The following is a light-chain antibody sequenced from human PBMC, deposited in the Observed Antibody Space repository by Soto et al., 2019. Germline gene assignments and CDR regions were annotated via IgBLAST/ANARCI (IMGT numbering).Light chain of an antibody. CDR1: QSVSNN. CDR2: DAS. V-gene: IGKV3-11*01. CDR3: QQSSSWPEIN. J-gene: IGKJ3*01. Sequence: EIVLTQSPATLSLSPGDRATLSCRASQSVSNNLAWYRQKPGQAPRLLIYDASNRATGIPARFSGSGSGTDFTLTISSLEAEDFAVYYCQQSSSWPEINFGPGTKVDIK.